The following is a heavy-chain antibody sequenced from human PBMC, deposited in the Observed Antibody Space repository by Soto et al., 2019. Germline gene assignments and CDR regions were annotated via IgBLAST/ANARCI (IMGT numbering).Heavy chain of an antibody. CDR1: GGSISSYY. V-gene: IGHV4-59*01. CDR2: IYYSGST. CDR3: ACVITRNYDFWSGYYTGCFDP. Sequence: TSETLSLTCTVSGGSISSYYWSWIRQPPGKGLEWIGYIYYSGSTNYNPSLKSRVTISVDTSKNQFSLKLSSVTAEDTAVYYCACVITRNYDFWSGYYTGCFDPWGQGTLVTVSS. J-gene: IGHJ5*02. D-gene: IGHD3-3*01.